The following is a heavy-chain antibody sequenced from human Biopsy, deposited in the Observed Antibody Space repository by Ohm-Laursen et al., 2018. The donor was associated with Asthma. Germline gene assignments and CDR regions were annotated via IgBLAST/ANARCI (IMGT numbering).Heavy chain of an antibody. J-gene: IGHJ4*02. Sequence: SVKVSCKSLGGTFNTYVIGWVRQAPGQGLEWMGGINAVFGTTTYPQKFQDRVTITADDSTSTVYMELSSLRSEDTAVYYCARKAGSCISRTCYSLDFWGQGTLVTVFS. CDR2: INAVFGTT. CDR3: ARKAGSCISRTCYSLDF. D-gene: IGHD2-2*01. CDR1: GGTFNTYV. V-gene: IGHV1-69*13.